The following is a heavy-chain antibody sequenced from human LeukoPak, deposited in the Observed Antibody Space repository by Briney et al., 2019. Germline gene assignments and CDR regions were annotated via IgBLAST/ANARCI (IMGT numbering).Heavy chain of an antibody. CDR2: IIPIFCTA. CDR3: ARDRTYYDILTGQRKLKNYYYGMDV. D-gene: IGHD3-9*01. Sequence: ASVTVSCKASGGTFSSYAISWVRQAPGQGLDWMGVIIPIFCTANYAQKFQGRVTITADESTSTAYMELSSLRSEDTAVYYCARDRTYYDILTGQRKLKNYYYGMDVWGKGTTVTVSS. J-gene: IGHJ6*04. V-gene: IGHV1-69*01. CDR1: GGTFSSYA.